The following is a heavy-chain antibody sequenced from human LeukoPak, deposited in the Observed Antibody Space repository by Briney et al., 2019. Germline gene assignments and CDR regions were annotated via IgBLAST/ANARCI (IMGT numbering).Heavy chain of an antibody. D-gene: IGHD6-13*01. Sequence: PSETLSLTCTVSGVSISSYYWNWIRQTPGKGLEWIGYIYNSVTTHYSPSLKSRVTMSIDTSKNQFSLNLNSVTAADTAVYYCARAEEKFSTSWHIGPLDYWGQGALVTVSP. CDR2: IYNSVTT. J-gene: IGHJ4*02. CDR1: GVSISSYY. CDR3: ARAEEKFSTSWHIGPLDY. V-gene: IGHV4-59*01.